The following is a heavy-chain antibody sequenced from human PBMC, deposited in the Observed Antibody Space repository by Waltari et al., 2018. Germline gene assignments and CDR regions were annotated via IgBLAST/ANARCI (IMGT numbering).Heavy chain of an antibody. J-gene: IGHJ6*02. D-gene: IGHD2-21*01. CDR3: ASDTWALWMDV. Sequence: QVQLVQSGAEVKKPGASVKISCKTSEYTFTSSCVHWVRQAPGQGVEWMGIINPSGGSTSYAKKFQGRVTMTRDTSTSTVYMELSSLRSEDTAVYYCASDTWALWMDVWGQGTTVTVSS. V-gene: IGHV1-46*01. CDR2: INPSGGST. CDR1: EYTFTSSC.